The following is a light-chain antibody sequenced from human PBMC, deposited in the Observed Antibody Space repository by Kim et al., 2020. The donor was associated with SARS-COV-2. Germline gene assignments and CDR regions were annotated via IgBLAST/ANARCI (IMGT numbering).Light chain of an antibody. Sequence: DIQMTQSPSSLSASVGDRVTITCQASEDISNFLNWYQQRPGKAPKLLIYDASSLETGVSSRYSGRRSGADFTFTITNLQPEDIATYYCQQYNNPPPMYTFGRGTKLEI. CDR2: DAS. V-gene: IGKV1-33*01. CDR3: QQYNNPPPMYT. J-gene: IGKJ2*01. CDR1: EDISNF.